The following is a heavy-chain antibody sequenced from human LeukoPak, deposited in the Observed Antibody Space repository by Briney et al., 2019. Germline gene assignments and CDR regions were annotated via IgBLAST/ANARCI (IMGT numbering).Heavy chain of an antibody. V-gene: IGHV3-23*01. CDR3: AKRSGNYYYFDN. Sequence: GGSLRLSCAASGLTFSSFAMRWVPQAPGKGLEWVSSISPSGDGTYYADSVKGRFTISRDNSKNTLYFQVSSLRGEDTAVYYCAKRSGNYYYFDNWGQGALVTVSS. CDR2: ISPSGDGT. J-gene: IGHJ4*02. D-gene: IGHD1-26*01. CDR1: GLTFSSFA.